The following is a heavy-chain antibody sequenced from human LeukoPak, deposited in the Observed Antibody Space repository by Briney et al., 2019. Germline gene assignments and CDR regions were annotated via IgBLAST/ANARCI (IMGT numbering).Heavy chain of an antibody. CDR1: GGSISSSSYY. J-gene: IGHJ5*02. Sequence: PSETLSLTCTVSGGSISSSSYYWGWIRQPPGKGLEWIGSIYYSGSTYYNPSLKSRVTISVDTSKNQFSLKLSSVTAADTALYYCAKGKAAGAVDWFDPWGQGTLVTASS. CDR3: AKGKAAGAVDWFDP. CDR2: IYYSGST. V-gene: IGHV4-39*07. D-gene: IGHD6-13*01.